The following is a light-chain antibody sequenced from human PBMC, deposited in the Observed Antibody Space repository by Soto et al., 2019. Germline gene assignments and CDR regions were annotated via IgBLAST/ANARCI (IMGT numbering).Light chain of an antibody. CDR1: SSDVGGYNA. V-gene: IGLV2-14*01. CDR3: NSFRVNRLYV. Sequence: QSALAQPASVSGSPGQTISISCTGTSSDVGGYNAVSWYQHHPGKAPKLIIYEVTHRPAGVSGRFSASKSGNTASLTITGLQAEDKADYYCNSFRVNRLYVFGTGTKLTVL. J-gene: IGLJ1*01. CDR2: EVT.